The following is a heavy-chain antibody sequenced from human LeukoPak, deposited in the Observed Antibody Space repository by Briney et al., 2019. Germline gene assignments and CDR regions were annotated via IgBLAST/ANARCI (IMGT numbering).Heavy chain of an antibody. J-gene: IGHJ2*01. Sequence: PSETLSLTCAVSGYSISSGYYWGWIRQPAGKGLEWIGRIYTSGSTNYNPSLKSRVTMSVDTSKNQFSLKLSSVTAADTAVYYCARDPLTNYDSSGYYWYFDLWGRGTLVTVSS. CDR3: ARDPLTNYDSSGYYWYFDL. CDR2: IYTSGST. D-gene: IGHD3-22*01. CDR1: GYSISSGYY. V-gene: IGHV4-4*07.